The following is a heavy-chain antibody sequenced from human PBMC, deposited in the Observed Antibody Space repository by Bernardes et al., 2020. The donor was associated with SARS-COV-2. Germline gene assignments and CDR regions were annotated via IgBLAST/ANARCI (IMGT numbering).Heavy chain of an antibody. V-gene: IGHV1-18*01. CDR1: GYTFTSYG. J-gene: IGHJ4*02. CDR3: ARESVLLWFGDLIFPKIYYVDY. D-gene: IGHD3-10*01. CDR2: ISAYNFNT. Sequence: ASVKVSCKASGYTFTSYGISWVRQAPGQGLEWIGWISAYNFNTNYAQKLQGRVTMTTDTSTSTAYMELRSLRSDDTAVYYFARESVLLWFGDLIFPKIYYVDYGGQGTLVTVSS.